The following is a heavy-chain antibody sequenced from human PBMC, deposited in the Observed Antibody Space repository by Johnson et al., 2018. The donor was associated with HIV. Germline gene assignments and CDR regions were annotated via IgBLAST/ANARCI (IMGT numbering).Heavy chain of an antibody. Sequence: QVQLVESGGGLVQPGGSLRLSCAASGFTFSSYGMHWVRQAPGKGLEWVSGINWNGYRTTYADSVKGRFTISRDNSKNTLYLQMNSLRAEDTAVYYCVSDYGYHAFDFWGQGTMVTVSS. CDR2: INWNGYRT. D-gene: IGHD4-17*01. CDR3: VSDYGYHAFDF. CDR1: GFTFSSYG. V-gene: IGHV3-NL1*01. J-gene: IGHJ3*01.